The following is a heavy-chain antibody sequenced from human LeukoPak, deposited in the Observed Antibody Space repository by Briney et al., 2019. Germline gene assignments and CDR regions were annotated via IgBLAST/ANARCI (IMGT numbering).Heavy chain of an antibody. Sequence: ASVKVSCKASGYTFTSYAMNWVRQAPGQGLEWMGWINTNTGNPTYAQGFTGRFVFSLDTSVSTAYLQISSLKAEDTAVYYCARIYPGIAAAGIFDYWGQGTLVTVSS. J-gene: IGHJ4*02. CDR1: GYTFTSYA. CDR2: INTNTGNP. V-gene: IGHV7-4-1*02. CDR3: ARIYPGIAAAGIFDY. D-gene: IGHD6-13*01.